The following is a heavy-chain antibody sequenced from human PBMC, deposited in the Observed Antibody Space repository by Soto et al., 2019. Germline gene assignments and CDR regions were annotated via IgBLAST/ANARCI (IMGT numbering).Heavy chain of an antibody. CDR1: GFTFSDRF. J-gene: IGHJ2*01. CDR2: AKSRARGFDT. D-gene: IGHD2-15*01. Sequence: EVQLMESGGGLVQPGGSLRLSCAASGFTFSDRFMDWVRQAPGKGLEWIGRAKSRARGFDTQYADSVKGRFTVSRDESASSFYLQINTLNAGDTAVYYGASPKVAVDALWYRYFDFWGRGTIVTVSS. V-gene: IGHV3-72*01. CDR3: ASPKVAVDALWYRYFDF.